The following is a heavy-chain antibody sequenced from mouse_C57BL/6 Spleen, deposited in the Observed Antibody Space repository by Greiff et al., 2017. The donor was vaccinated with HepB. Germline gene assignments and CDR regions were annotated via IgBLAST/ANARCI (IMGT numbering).Heavy chain of an antibody. CDR2: IDPEDGDT. Sequence: EVQLQQSGAELVRPGASVKLSCTASDFNIKDYYMHWVKQRPEQGLEWIGRIDPEDGDTEYAPKFQGKATMTADTSSNTAYLQHSSLPAEDTAVYYGATHGSSSGWCAYWGQGTLVTVSA. CDR1: DFNIKDYY. J-gene: IGHJ3*01. D-gene: IGHD1-1*01. CDR3: ATHGSSSGWCAY. V-gene: IGHV14-1*01.